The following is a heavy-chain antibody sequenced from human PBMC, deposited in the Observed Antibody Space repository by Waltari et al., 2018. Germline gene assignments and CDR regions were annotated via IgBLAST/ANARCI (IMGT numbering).Heavy chain of an antibody. D-gene: IGHD3-16*01. CDR1: NFTFSRYW. J-gene: IGHJ5*02. V-gene: IGHV3-7*04. CDR2: IRHDGEAK. CDR3: ARGGSYINS. Sequence: DVQLVESGGGSVQPGGSLRLSCVASNFTFSRYWMSWVRQAPGKGLEWVAKIRHDGEAKDYVDSVKGRFTISRDNAKNSLFLQMNSLKAEDTAVYYCARGGSYINSWGQGTRVTVSS.